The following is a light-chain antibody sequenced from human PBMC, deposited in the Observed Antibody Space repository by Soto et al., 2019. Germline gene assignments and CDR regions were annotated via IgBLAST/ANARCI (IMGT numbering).Light chain of an antibody. CDR3: TSFGGINNFVV. J-gene: IGLJ2*01. CDR1: SSDVGGYNY. CDR2: EVN. Sequence: QSALTQPPSASGSPGQSVTISCTGTSSDVGGYNYVSWYQQHPGKVPKLIIFEVNKRPSGVPDRFSASKSGNTASLTVSGLQAEDEADYYCTSFGGINNFVVFGGGTKLTVL. V-gene: IGLV2-8*01.